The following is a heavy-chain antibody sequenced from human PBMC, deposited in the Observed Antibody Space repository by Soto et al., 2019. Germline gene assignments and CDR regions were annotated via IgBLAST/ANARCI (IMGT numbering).Heavy chain of an antibody. CDR3: VVTPQGYYYMDV. J-gene: IGHJ6*03. CDR1: GGSISSYY. V-gene: IGHV4-59*08. CDR2: IYYSGST. Sequence: PSETLSLTCTVSGGSISSYYWSWIRQPPGKGLEWIGYIYYSGSTNYNPSLKSRVTISVDTSKNQFSLKLSSLTAADTAVYYCVVTPQGYYYMDVWGKGTTVTVSS. D-gene: IGHD2-21*01.